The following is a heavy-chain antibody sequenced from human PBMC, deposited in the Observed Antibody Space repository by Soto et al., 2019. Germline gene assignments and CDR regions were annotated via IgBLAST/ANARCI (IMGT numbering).Heavy chain of an antibody. V-gene: IGHV3-21*01. CDR1: GFTFSSYS. CDR3: ATSSEGGLQDAFDI. Sequence: GGSLRLSCAASGFTFSSYSQNWVRQAPGKGLEWVSSISSSSSYIYYADSVKGRFTISRDNAKNSLYLQMNSLRAEDTAVYYCATSSEGGLQDAFDIWGQGTMVTVSS. CDR2: ISSSSSYI. D-gene: IGHD2-21*02. J-gene: IGHJ3*02.